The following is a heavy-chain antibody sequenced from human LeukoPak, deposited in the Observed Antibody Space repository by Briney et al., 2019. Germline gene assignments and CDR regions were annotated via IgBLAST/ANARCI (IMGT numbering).Heavy chain of an antibody. Sequence: ASVKVSCKASGYTFTSYGISWVRQAPGQGLEWMGWISAYKGNTNYAQKLQGRVTMTTDTSTSTAYMELRSLRSDDTAVYYCAREVGSSSWYYSYNWFDPWGQGTLVTVSS. V-gene: IGHV1-18*01. D-gene: IGHD6-13*01. CDR1: GYTFTSYG. CDR2: ISAYKGNT. J-gene: IGHJ5*02. CDR3: AREVGSSSWYYSYNWFDP.